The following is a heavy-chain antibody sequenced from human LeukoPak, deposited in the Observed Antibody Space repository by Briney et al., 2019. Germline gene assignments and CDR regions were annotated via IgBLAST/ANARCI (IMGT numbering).Heavy chain of an antibody. D-gene: IGHD3-22*01. J-gene: IGHJ6*02. Sequence: GGSLRLSCAASGFTLSDYYMSWIRQAPGKGLEWVSYISSSGSNTYYADSVKGRFTISRDNAKNSLYLQLNSLRAEDTAVYYCARGIYDSSGYYYGLDVWGQGTTVTVS. CDR2: ISSSGSNT. CDR1: GFTLSDYY. CDR3: ARGIYDSSGYYYGLDV. V-gene: IGHV3-11*01.